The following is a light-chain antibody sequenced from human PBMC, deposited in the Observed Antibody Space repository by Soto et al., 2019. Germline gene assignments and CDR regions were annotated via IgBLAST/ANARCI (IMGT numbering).Light chain of an antibody. CDR2: GAS. J-gene: IGKJ1*01. Sequence: EIVLTQSPATLSVSPGERATLSCRASQSVSSNLAWYQHKPGQAPRLLIYGASTRATGIPARFSGSGSGTEFTLTITSLEPEDFAFYYCHQRQRWPRTFGQGTKVDI. CDR1: QSVSSN. CDR3: HQRQRWPRT. V-gene: IGKV3-15*01.